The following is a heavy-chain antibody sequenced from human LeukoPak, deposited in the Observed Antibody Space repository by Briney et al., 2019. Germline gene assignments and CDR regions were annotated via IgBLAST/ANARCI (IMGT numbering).Heavy chain of an antibody. Sequence: GASVKVSCKASGGTFSSYAISWVRQAPGQGLEWMGRIIPILGIANYAQKFQGRVTITADKSTSTAYMELSSLRSEDTAVYYCARELYYDILTGYYNYYGMDVWGQGTTVTVSS. CDR1: GGTFSSYA. J-gene: IGHJ6*02. D-gene: IGHD3-9*01. CDR3: ARELYYDILTGYYNYYGMDV. CDR2: IIPILGIA. V-gene: IGHV1-69*04.